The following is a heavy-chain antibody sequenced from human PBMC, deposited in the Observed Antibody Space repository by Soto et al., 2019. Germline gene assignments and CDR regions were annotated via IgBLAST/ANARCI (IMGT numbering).Heavy chain of an antibody. V-gene: IGHV4-30-2*01. J-gene: IGHJ6*02. CDR3: ARAHYGDYGYGLDV. CDR2: IYHSGYT. Sequence: QLQLQESGSGLVKPSQTLSLTCAVSGGSISSGGYSWSWIRQPPGKGLEWIGYIYHSGYTYYNPSLKSRVTRAVDRAKNQFSLKRSSVTAADTAVYYCARAHYGDYGYGLDVWGQGTTVTVSS. CDR1: GGSISSGGYS. D-gene: IGHD4-17*01.